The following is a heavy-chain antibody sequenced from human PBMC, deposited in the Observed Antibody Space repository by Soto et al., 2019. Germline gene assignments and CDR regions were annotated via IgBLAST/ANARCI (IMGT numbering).Heavy chain of an antibody. CDR2: INPNSGGT. CDR1: GYTFTGYY. D-gene: IGHD6-6*01. Sequence: ASLKVSCKASGYTFTGYYMHWVRQAPGQGLEWMGWINPNSGGTNYAQKFQGRVTMTRDTSISTAYMELSRLRSDDTAVYYCARGALRISSSPGWFDPWGQGTLVTVSS. V-gene: IGHV1-2*02. J-gene: IGHJ5*02. CDR3: ARGALRISSSPGWFDP.